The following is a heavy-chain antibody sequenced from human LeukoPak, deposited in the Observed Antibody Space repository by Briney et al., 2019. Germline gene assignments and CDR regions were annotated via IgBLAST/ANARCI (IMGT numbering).Heavy chain of an antibody. V-gene: IGHV3-23*01. D-gene: IGHD3-22*01. CDR3: AKEGTYYDSSGYYTH. CDR1: GLTFSSFA. J-gene: IGHJ4*02. CDR2: VSGSGGAT. Sequence: PGGSLRPSCAASGLTFSSFAMRWVRQAPGKGLEWVSSVSGSGGATYYADSVKGRFTISRDNSKNTLFLQMSSLRVEDTAIYYCAKEGTYYDSSGYYTHWGQGTLVAVSS.